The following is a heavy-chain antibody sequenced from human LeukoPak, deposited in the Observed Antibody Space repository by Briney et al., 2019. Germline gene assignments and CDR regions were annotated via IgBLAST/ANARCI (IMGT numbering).Heavy chain of an antibody. CDR1: GFTVSSNY. V-gene: IGHV3-66*01. Sequence: GGSLRLSCAASGFTVSSNYMSWVRQAPGKGLEWVSVIYSGGSTYYADPVKGRFTISRDNSKNTLYLQMNSLRAEDTAVYYCARDRPSMVRGVMVGMDVWGQGTTVTVSS. CDR3: ARDRPSMVRGVMVGMDV. CDR2: IYSGGST. D-gene: IGHD3-10*01. J-gene: IGHJ6*02.